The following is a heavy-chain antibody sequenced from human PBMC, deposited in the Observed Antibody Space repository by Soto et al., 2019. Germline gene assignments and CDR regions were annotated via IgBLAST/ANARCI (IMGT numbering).Heavy chain of an antibody. J-gene: IGHJ4*02. CDR2: IKSKTDGGTS. CDR3: ATGSSPGAPR. CDR1: GFTFGHVW. V-gene: IGHV3-15*01. D-gene: IGHD3-10*01. Sequence: GGSLRLSCAASGFTFGHVWISWVRQAPGKGLEWVGRIKSKTDGGTSDYAAPVKGRFTISRDDSKNTLYLQMNSLKAEDTAVYKCATGSSPGAPRWGQGPLVTVSP.